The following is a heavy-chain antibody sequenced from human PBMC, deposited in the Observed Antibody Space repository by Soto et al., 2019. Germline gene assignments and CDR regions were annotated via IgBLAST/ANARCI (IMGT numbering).Heavy chain of an antibody. CDR2: IYYSGST. J-gene: IGHJ4*02. V-gene: IGHV4-39*07. D-gene: IGHD5-12*01. CDR1: GGSISSSSYY. Sequence: SETLSLTCTVSGGSISSSSYYWGWIRQPPGKGLGWIGSIYYSGSTYYNPSLKSRFTISVDTSKNQFSLKLSSVTAADTAVYYCARAAEKYSGYDYFDYWGQGTLVTVSS. CDR3: ARAAEKYSGYDYFDY.